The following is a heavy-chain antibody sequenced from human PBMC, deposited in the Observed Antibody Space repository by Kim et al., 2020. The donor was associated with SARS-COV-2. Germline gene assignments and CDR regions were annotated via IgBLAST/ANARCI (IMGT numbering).Heavy chain of an antibody. D-gene: IGHD2-2*01. V-gene: IGHV3-23*01. CDR3: ANHCSSTSCLGWFGELGAFDI. J-gene: IGHJ3*02. CDR2: ISGSGGST. Sequence: GGSLRLSCAASGFTFSSYAMSWVRQAPGKGLEWVSAISGSGGSTYYADSVKGRFTISRDNSKNTLYLQMNSLRAEDTAVYYCANHCSSTSCLGWFGELGAFDIWGQGTMVTVSS. CDR1: GFTFSSYA.